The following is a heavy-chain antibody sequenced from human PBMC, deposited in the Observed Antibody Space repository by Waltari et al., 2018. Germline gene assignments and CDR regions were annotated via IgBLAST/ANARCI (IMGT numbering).Heavy chain of an antibody. CDR1: GGPFTDYY. V-gene: IGHV4-34*01. J-gene: IGHJ4*02. Sequence: QVQLQQWGAGLLKPSETLSLTCAVYGGPFTDYYWSWIRQPPGKGLEWIGEVTQSGSTYYNPSLKSRVSISVDTSKNQFSLKLTSVTAADTSIYYCARSTRERLFDFWGPGAPVTVSS. CDR3: ARSTRERLFDF. CDR2: VTQSGST. D-gene: IGHD1-26*01.